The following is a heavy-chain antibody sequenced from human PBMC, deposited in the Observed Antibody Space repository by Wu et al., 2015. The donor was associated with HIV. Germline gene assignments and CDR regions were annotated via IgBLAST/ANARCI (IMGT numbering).Heavy chain of an antibody. CDR3: AGGVYSGPGLDY. V-gene: IGHV1-69*06. CDR2: IIPMYGST. J-gene: IGHJ4*02. Sequence: QAQLVHSGAEVKKPGSSVKLSCKASGDSFSNYAINWVRQAPGQGLEWMGRIIPMYGSTNYAQKFQGYVTITADTDTNTAYVELRSLRSDDTAVYYCAGGVYSGPGLDYWGQGTLVTVSS. CDR1: GDSFSNYA. D-gene: IGHD1-26*01.